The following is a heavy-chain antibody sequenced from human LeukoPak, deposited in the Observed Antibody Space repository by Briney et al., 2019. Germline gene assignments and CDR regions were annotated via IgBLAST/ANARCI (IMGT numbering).Heavy chain of an antibody. CDR2: INPNSGGT. CDR3: ARAGTSNDWFDP. CDR1: GYTFTSYY. V-gene: IGHV1-2*04. J-gene: IGHJ5*02. Sequence: ASAKVSCKASGYTFTSYYMHWVRQAPGQGLEWMGWINPNSGGTNYAQKFQGWVTMTRDTSISTAYMELSRLRSDDTAVYYCARAGTSNDWFDPWGQGTLVTVSS. D-gene: IGHD2-2*01.